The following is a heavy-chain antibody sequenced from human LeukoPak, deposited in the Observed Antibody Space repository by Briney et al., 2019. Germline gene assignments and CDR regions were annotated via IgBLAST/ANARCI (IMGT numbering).Heavy chain of an antibody. J-gene: IGHJ3*02. Sequence: ASVKVSCKASGYTFTSYYMHWVRQAPGQGLGWMGIINPSGGSTSYAQKFQGRVTMTRDTSTSTVYMELSSLRSEDTAVYYCAISGYCGGDCYAFDIWGQGTMVTVSS. CDR1: GYTFTSYY. D-gene: IGHD2-21*02. CDR2: INPSGGST. CDR3: AISGYCGGDCYAFDI. V-gene: IGHV1-46*01.